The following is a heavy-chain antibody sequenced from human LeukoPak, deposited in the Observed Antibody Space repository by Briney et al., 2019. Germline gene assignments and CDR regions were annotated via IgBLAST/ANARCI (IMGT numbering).Heavy chain of an antibody. V-gene: IGHV3-21*01. D-gene: IGHD3-3*01. CDR1: GFTFSSYA. Sequence: GGSLRLSCAASGFTFSSYAMSWVRQAPGKGLEWVSSISSSSSYIYYADSVKGRFTISRDNAKNSLYLQMNSLRAEDTAVYYCASRVAHQYWGQGTLVTVSS. CDR3: ASRVAHQY. J-gene: IGHJ4*02. CDR2: ISSSSSYI.